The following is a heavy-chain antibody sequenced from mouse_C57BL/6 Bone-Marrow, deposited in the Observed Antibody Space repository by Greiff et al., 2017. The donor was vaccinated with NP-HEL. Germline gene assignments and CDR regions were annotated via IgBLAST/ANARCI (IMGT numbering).Heavy chain of an antibody. CDR2: INPNNGGT. J-gene: IGHJ2*01. CDR1: GYTFTDYN. Sequence: EVKLVESGPELVKPGASVKMSCKASGYTFTDYNMHWVKQSHGKSLEWIGYINPNNGGTSYNQKFKGKATLTVNKSSSTAYMELRSLTSEDSAVYYCARQLPGFDYWGQGTTLTVSS. CDR3: ARQLPGFDY. D-gene: IGHD2-1*01. V-gene: IGHV1-22*01.